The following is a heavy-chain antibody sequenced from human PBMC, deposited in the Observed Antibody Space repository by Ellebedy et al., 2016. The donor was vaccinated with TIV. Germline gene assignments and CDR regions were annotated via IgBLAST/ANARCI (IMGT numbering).Heavy chain of an antibody. CDR2: ISGSGGST. CDR3: ANEKRGKREIWFGESNYFDY. Sequence: GESLKISCAASGFTFSSYAMSWVRQAPGKGLEWVSAISGSGGSTYYADSVKGRFTISRDNSKNTLYLQMNSLRAEDTAVYYCANEKRGKREIWFGESNYFDYWGQGTLVTVSS. V-gene: IGHV3-23*01. CDR1: GFTFSSYA. D-gene: IGHD3-10*01. J-gene: IGHJ4*02.